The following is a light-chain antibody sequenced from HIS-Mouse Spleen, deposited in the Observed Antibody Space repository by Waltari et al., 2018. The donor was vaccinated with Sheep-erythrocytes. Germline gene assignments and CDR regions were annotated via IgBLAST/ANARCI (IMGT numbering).Light chain of an antibody. CDR2: EGI. Sequence: QSALTQPASVSGSPGQSITISCTGTSSDVGRYNLVSWYQQHPGKAPKLLIYEGIKRPSGVSTRFSRSKSGNTASLTISGLQAEDEADYYCCSYAGSSTWVFGGGTTLTVL. V-gene: IGLV2-23*01. J-gene: IGLJ3*02. CDR1: SSDVGRYNL. CDR3: CSYAGSSTWV.